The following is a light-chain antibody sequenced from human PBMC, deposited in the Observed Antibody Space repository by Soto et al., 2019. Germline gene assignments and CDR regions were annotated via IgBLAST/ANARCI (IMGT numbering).Light chain of an antibody. V-gene: IGLV2-14*01. J-gene: IGLJ1*01. CDR3: SSYTSSTSLFV. Sequence: QSVLTQPASVSGSPGQSITISCTGTSSDVGGYHYVSWYQHHPGKAPKLLIYEVSNRPSGVSIRFSGSKSGNTASLTISGLQAEDEADYYCSSYTSSTSLFVFGPGTKLTVL. CDR2: EVS. CDR1: SSDVGGYHY.